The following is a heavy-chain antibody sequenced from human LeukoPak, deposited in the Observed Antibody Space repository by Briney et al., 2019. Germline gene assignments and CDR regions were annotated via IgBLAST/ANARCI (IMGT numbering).Heavy chain of an antibody. D-gene: IGHD2-2*02. V-gene: IGHV5-51*01. CDR3: AIGGDSTTSCYRCFDY. CDR1: GYRFTNYW. J-gene: IGHJ4*02. CDR2: IYPDDSDT. Sequence: GESLKISCKGSGYRFTNYWIGWVRQMPGKGLEWMGPIYPDDSDTRYSPSFQGQVTISADKSISTAYLQWSSLKASDTAMYYCAIGGDSTTSCYRCFDYWGQGTLVTVSS.